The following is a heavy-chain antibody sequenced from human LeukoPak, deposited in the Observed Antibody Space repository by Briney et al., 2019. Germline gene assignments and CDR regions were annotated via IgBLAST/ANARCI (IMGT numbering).Heavy chain of an antibody. D-gene: IGHD2-2*01. CDR1: GFTFRSHA. Sequence: QTGGSLRLSCVGSGFTFRSHAMSWVRQAPEKGLEFVSGIYENGGTTYYADSVKGRFSISRDNSKNTLYLQMDSLRGEDTAVYYCAKDYCSSTSCPQKDWGQGTLVTVSS. CDR3: AKDYCSSTSCPQKD. J-gene: IGHJ4*02. V-gene: IGHV3-23*01. CDR2: IYENGGTT.